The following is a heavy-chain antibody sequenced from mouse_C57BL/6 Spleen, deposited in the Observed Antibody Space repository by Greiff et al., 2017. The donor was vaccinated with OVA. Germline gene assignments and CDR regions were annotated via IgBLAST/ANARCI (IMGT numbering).Heavy chain of an antibody. CDR1: GFSLTSYG. Sequence: VQVVESGPGLVQPSQSLSITCTVSGFSLTSYGVHWVRQSPGKGLEWLGVIWSGGSTDYNAAFISRLSISKDNSKSQVFFKMNSLQADDTAIYYCARNSYYGSSYGDYFDYWGQGTTLTVSS. J-gene: IGHJ2*01. V-gene: IGHV2-2*01. CDR2: IWSGGST. D-gene: IGHD1-1*01. CDR3: ARNSYYGSSYGDYFDY.